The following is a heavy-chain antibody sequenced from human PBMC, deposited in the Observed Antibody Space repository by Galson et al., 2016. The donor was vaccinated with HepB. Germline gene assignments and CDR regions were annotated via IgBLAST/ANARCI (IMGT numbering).Heavy chain of an antibody. V-gene: IGHV3-23*01. CDR2: ISGSGGIA. J-gene: IGHJ4*02. Sequence: SLRLSCAASGFTFRNYGMSWVRQAPGKGLEWVSSISGSGGIAYYADSVKGRFTISRDNSKNTLYLQMSSLRAEDTAVDYCAEGVGSSGWYDWGQGTLVPVSS. CDR1: GFTFRNYG. CDR3: AEGVGSSGWYD. D-gene: IGHD6-19*01.